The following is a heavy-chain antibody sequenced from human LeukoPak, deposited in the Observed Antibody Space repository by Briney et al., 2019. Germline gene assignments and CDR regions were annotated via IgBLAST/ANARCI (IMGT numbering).Heavy chain of an antibody. Sequence: ASAKVSCKASGGTFSSYIITWVRQAPGQGLEWMGGIIPLFNTPNYAQKFQGRVTITTDDSTHTSYVELRSLRSEDTAVYYCARVDRYYFYMDVWGKGTTVTVSS. CDR3: ARVDRYYFYMDV. CDR1: GGTFSSYI. V-gene: IGHV1-69*05. CDR2: IIPLFNTP. J-gene: IGHJ6*03.